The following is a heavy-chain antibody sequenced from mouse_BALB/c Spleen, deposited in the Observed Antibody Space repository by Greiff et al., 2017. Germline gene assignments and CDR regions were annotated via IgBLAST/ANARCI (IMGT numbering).Heavy chain of an antibody. Sequence: QVQLKESGPGLVAPSQSLSITCTVSGFSLTDYGVSWIRQPPGKGLEWLGVIWGGGSTYYNSALKSRLSISKDNSKSQVFLKMNSLQTDDTAMYYCAKLLYYGAIYWYFDVWGAGTTVTVSS. CDR1: GFSLTDYG. D-gene: IGHD1-2*01. J-gene: IGHJ1*01. CDR2: IWGGGST. CDR3: AKLLYYGAIYWYFDV. V-gene: IGHV2-6-5*01.